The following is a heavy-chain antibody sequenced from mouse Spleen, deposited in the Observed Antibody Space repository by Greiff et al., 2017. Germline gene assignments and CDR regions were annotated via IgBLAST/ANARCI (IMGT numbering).Heavy chain of an antibody. V-gene: IGHV5-6*01. Sequence: EVMLVESGGDLVKPGGSLKLSCAASGFTFSSYGMSWVRQTPDKRLEWVATISSGGSYTYYPDSVKGRFTISRDNAKNTLYLQMSSLKSEDTAMYYCAKRYYGSSPYYAMDYWGQGTSVTVSS. CDR2: ISSGGSYT. D-gene: IGHD1-1*01. CDR3: AKRYYGSSPYYAMDY. CDR1: GFTFSSYG. J-gene: IGHJ4*01.